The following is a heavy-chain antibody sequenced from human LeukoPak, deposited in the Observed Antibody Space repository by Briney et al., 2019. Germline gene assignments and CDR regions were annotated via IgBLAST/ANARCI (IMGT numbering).Heavy chain of an antibody. CDR2: IHYSGTT. J-gene: IGHJ4*02. Sequence: PSETLSLTCTVSGGSISSSSYYWGWIRQPPGKGLEWIGYIHYSGTTNYNPSPKNRVTISLDTSKNQFSLNLSSVTAADTAVYYCARMGGYSGYATHWGQGTLVTVSS. CDR1: GGSISSSSYY. V-gene: IGHV4-61*05. D-gene: IGHD5-12*01. CDR3: ARMGGYSGYATH.